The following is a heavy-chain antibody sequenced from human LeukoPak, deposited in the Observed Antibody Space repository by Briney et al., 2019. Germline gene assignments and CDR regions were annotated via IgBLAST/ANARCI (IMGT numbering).Heavy chain of an antibody. J-gene: IGHJ4*02. CDR2: IYSGGST. D-gene: IGHD3-10*01. V-gene: IGHV3-53*01. Sequence: GGSLRLSCAASGFTVSSNYMSWVRQAPGKGLEWVSIIYSGGSTYHADSVKGRFTISRDNSKNTLYLQMNSLRAEDTAVYYCARVTGSYYPFDYWGQGTLVTVSS. CDR3: ARVTGSYYPFDY. CDR1: GFTVSSNY.